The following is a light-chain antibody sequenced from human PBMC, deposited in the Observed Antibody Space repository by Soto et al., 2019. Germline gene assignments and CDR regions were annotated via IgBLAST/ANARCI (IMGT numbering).Light chain of an antibody. Sequence: DIVMTQSPDSLSASLGERATINCKSSQSVLLSSTNKNYLAWYQQKPGQPPKLLIYWASARESGVPDRFSGSGSGTDFTLTISSLQAEDVAVYYCQHYSPFPRTFGQGTKVDIK. V-gene: IGKV4-1*01. CDR1: QSVLLSSTNKNY. CDR3: QHYSPFPRT. CDR2: WAS. J-gene: IGKJ1*01.